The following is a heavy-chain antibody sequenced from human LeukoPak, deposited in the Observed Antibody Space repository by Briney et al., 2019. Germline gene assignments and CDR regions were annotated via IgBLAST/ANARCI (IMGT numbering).Heavy chain of an antibody. D-gene: IGHD3-10*01. J-gene: IGHJ4*02. CDR3: ARGTGFGELLYGFDY. CDR2: IYYSGST. V-gene: IGHV4-59*08. Sequence: PSETLSLTCTVSGGSISSYYWSWIRQPPGKGLEWIGYIYYSGSTNYNPSLKSRVTISVDTSKNQFSLKLSSVTAADTAVYYCARGTGFGELLYGFDYWGQGTLVTVSS. CDR1: GGSISSYY.